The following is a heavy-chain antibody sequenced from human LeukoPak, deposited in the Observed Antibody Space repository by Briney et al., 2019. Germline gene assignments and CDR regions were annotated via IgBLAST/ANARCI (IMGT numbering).Heavy chain of an antibody. Sequence: SETLSLTCTVSGGSISSYYWSWIRQPPGKGLEWIGYIYYSGSTNYNPSLKSRVTISVDTSKNQFSLKLSSVTAADAAVYYCARQRRWPEYYFDYWGQGTLVTVSS. CDR2: IYYSGST. V-gene: IGHV4-59*08. CDR3: ARQRRWPEYYFDY. D-gene: IGHD5-24*01. J-gene: IGHJ4*02. CDR1: GGSISSYY.